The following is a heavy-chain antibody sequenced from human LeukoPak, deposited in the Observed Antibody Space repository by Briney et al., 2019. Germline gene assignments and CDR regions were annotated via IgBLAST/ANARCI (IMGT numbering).Heavy chain of an antibody. V-gene: IGHV3-7*04. CDR1: GXTFSSYW. Sequence: GGSLRLSCAASGXTFSSYWVSWVRQAPGKGLEWVANINEDGSEKYFVDSVKGRFTISRDNAKNSLYLQMSSLRAGDTGVYYCARVRGSYVMDVWGQGTTVTVSS. D-gene: IGHD1-26*01. CDR3: ARVRGSYVMDV. CDR2: INEDGSEK. J-gene: IGHJ6*02.